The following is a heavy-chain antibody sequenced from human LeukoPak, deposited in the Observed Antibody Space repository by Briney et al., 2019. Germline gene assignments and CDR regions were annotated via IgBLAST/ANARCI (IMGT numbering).Heavy chain of an antibody. J-gene: IGHJ4*02. V-gene: IGHV1-8*02. D-gene: IGHD6-13*01. Sequence: AASVKVSCKASGYTFTSYDINWVRQASGQGLEWMGWMNPNTGNTGYAQKFQGRVTMTRDTSISTAYMELSRLRSDDTAVYYCARDNRAAAGDFDYWGQGTLVTVSS. CDR3: ARDNRAAAGDFDY. CDR2: MNPNTGNT. CDR1: GYTFTSYD.